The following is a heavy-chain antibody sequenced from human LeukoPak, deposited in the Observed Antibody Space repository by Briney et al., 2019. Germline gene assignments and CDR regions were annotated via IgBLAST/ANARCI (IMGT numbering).Heavy chain of an antibody. V-gene: IGHV4-59*12. CDR1: GGSISSYY. CDR2: IYYSGST. J-gene: IGHJ4*02. Sequence: SETLSLTCTVSGGSISSYYWSWIRQPPGKGLEWIGYIYYSGSTNYNPSLKSRVTISVDTSKNQFSLKLSSVTAADTAVYYCARGMRVAGDFDYWGQGTLVTVSS. CDR3: ARGMRVAGDFDY.